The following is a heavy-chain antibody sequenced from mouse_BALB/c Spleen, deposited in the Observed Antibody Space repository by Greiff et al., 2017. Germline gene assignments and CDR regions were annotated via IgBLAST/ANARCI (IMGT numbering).Heavy chain of an antibody. CDR3: ARHDPSGYYFDY. Sequence: EVKVVESGGGLVQPGGSLKLSCAASGFTFSSYTMSWVRQTPEKRLEWVAYISNGGGSTYYPDTVKGRFTISRDNAKNTLYLQMSSLKSEDTAMYYCARHDPSGYYFDYWGQGTTLTVSS. CDR1: GFTFSSYT. CDR2: ISNGGGST. V-gene: IGHV5-12-2*01. J-gene: IGHJ2*01. D-gene: IGHD6-1*01.